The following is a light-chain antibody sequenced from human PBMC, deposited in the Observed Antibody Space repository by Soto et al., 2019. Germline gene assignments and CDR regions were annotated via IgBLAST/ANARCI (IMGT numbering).Light chain of an antibody. Sequence: DIQMTQSPSSLSASVGDRVTITCRASQSISSYLNWYQQKPGKAPKLLIYAASSLQSGVPSRFSGSGSGTDFTLPIRRLQPEEFATYYCQQSYSTPPWTFRQGTKVEIK. CDR1: QSISSY. CDR2: AAS. J-gene: IGKJ1*01. CDR3: QQSYSTPPWT. V-gene: IGKV1-39*01.